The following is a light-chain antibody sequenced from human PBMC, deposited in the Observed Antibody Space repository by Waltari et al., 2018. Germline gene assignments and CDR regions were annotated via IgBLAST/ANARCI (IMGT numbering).Light chain of an antibody. V-gene: IGKV3-20*01. Sequence: VLTQSTGTLSLSLGARATVSCRASQSVRRALAWYQQKPGQAHSLLIYGASTRATGIPDRFSGIGSETDFSLTISRLEPDEFAVYYCQHYLRLAVTFGQGTTVEI. CDR2: GAS. CDR1: QSVRRA. CDR3: QHYLRLAVT. J-gene: IGKJ1*01.